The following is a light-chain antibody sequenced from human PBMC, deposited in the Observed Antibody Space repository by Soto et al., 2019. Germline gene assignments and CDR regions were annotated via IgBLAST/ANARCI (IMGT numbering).Light chain of an antibody. V-gene: IGKV3-20*01. CDR1: QSVSSTY. CDR3: QHYGSSTWT. CDR2: GAS. J-gene: IGKJ1*01. Sequence: EIVLTQSPGTLSLSPGEGTTLSCRASQSVSSTYLACYQQKPGQAPRLLIYGASSRATGIPDRFSGSGSGTDFTLTISRLEPEDFAVYYCQHYGSSTWTFGQGTKVEIK.